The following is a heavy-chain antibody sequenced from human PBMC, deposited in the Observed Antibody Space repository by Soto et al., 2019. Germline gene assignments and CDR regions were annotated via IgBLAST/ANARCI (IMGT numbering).Heavy chain of an antibody. D-gene: IGHD3-22*01. CDR3: ALQGKGGYYSPYYYYGMDV. Sequence: SVKVSCKASGGTFSSYAISWVRQAPGQGLEWMGGIIPIFGTANYAQKFQGRVTITADESTSTAYMELSSLRSEDTAVYYCALQGKGGYYSPYYYYGMDVWGQGTTVTVSS. V-gene: IGHV1-69*13. J-gene: IGHJ6*02. CDR1: GGTFSSYA. CDR2: IIPIFGTA.